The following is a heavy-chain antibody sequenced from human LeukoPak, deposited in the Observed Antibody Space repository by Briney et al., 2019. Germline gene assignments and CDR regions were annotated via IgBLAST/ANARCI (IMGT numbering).Heavy chain of an antibody. D-gene: IGHD3-22*01. CDR3: ARDDHDSSGYYLDY. Sequence: GGSLRLSCAASGFTVSSNYMSWVRQAPGKGLEWVSVIYSGGSTYYADSVKGRFTISRDNSKNTLYLQMNSLRAEDTAVYYCARDDHDSSGYYLDYWGQGTLVTVSS. CDR1: GFTVSSNY. J-gene: IGHJ4*02. V-gene: IGHV3-53*01. CDR2: IYSGGST.